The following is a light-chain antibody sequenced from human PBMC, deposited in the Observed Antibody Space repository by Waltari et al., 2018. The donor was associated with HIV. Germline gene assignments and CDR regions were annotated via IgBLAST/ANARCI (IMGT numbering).Light chain of an antibody. CDR2: EVS. CDR1: SRAIGYFDY. CDR3: CSYAGTYTYV. V-gene: IGLV2-11*01. Sequence: QSALTQPRSVSGSPGQSVTISCTGTSRAIGYFDYVSWYQQYPGKAPKVIIYEVSQRPSGVPDRFTASKSGITASLTISGLQDEDEADYYCCSYAGTYTYVFGTGTTVTVL. J-gene: IGLJ1*01.